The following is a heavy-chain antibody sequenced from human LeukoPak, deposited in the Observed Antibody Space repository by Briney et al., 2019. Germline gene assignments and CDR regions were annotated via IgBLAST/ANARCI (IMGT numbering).Heavy chain of an antibody. V-gene: IGHV1-46*03. Sequence: GASVKVSCKASGYTSTSYYMHWVRQAPGQGLEWMGIINPSGGSTSYAQKFQGRVTMTRDTSTSTVYMELSSLRSEDTAVYYCARVINYYDSSGNAFDIWGQGTMVTVSS. CDR3: ARVINYYDSSGNAFDI. CDR2: INPSGGST. J-gene: IGHJ3*02. CDR1: GYTSTSYY. D-gene: IGHD3-22*01.